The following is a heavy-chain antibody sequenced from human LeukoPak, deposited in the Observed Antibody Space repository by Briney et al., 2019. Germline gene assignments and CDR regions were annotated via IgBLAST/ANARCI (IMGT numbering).Heavy chain of an antibody. J-gene: IGHJ4*02. Sequence: ASVKVSCKASGYPFTTYGLSWVRQAPGQGLEWMGQISGNDGDTNYAQKFQGRVTMTTDTATSTAYMELTSLRSDDTAVYYCARDVPDFWSGFDYWGQGTLVTVSP. V-gene: IGHV1-18*01. CDR3: ARDVPDFWSGFDY. CDR1: GYPFTTYG. D-gene: IGHD3-3*01. CDR2: ISGNDGDT.